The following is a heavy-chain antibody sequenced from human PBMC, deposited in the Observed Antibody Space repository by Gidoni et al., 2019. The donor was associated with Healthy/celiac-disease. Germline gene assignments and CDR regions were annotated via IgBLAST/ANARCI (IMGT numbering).Heavy chain of an antibody. CDR3: ASPFYCSGGSCYSGPYDY. Sequence: QVQLQQWGAGLLKPSETLSLTCAVYGGSFSGYYWSWIRQPPGTGLEWIGEINHSGSTNYNPSLKSRVTISVDTSKNQFSLKLSSVTAADTAVYYCASPFYCSGGSCYSGPYDYWGQGTLVTVSS. J-gene: IGHJ4*02. CDR2: INHSGST. CDR1: GGSFSGYY. V-gene: IGHV4-34*01. D-gene: IGHD2-15*01.